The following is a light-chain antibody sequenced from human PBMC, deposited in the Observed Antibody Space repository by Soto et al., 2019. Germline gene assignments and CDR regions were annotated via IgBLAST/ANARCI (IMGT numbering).Light chain of an antibody. Sequence: QSVLTQPPSVSGAPGQRVTISCTGSSSNIGAGYDVHWYQQLPGTAPKLLIYGNSNRPSGVPDRFSGSKSGTSASLAITGLQAEDEADYYCQPYDSSLSACVFGTGTKLTVL. CDR3: QPYDSSLSACV. J-gene: IGLJ1*01. CDR2: GNS. V-gene: IGLV1-40*01. CDR1: SSNIGAGYD.